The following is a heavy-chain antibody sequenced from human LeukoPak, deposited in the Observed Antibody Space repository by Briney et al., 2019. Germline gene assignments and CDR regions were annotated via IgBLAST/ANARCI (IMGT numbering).Heavy chain of an antibody. Sequence: PSETLSLTCTVSGGSISSSSYYWGWIRQPPGKGLEWIGRIYYSGSTYYNPSLKSRVTISVDTSKNQFSLKLSSVTAADTAVYYCASVDTAMVPDYWGQGTLVTVSS. CDR1: GGSISSSSYY. D-gene: IGHD5-18*01. CDR2: IYYSGST. V-gene: IGHV4-39*01. CDR3: ASVDTAMVPDY. J-gene: IGHJ4*02.